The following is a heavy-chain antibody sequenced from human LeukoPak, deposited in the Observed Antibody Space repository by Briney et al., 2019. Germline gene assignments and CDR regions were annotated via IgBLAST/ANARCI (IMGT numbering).Heavy chain of an antibody. CDR3: ARHAGSNGGSCYPDY. CDR1: GYSFTSYW. J-gene: IGHJ4*02. D-gene: IGHD2-15*01. V-gene: IGHV5-51*01. Sequence: GESLKISCKGSGYSFTSYWIGWVRQMPGKGLEWMGIIYPGDSDTRYSPSFQGQVTISADKSISTAYLQWSSLKASDTAMYYCARHAGSNGGSCYPDYWGQGTLVTVSS. CDR2: IYPGDSDT.